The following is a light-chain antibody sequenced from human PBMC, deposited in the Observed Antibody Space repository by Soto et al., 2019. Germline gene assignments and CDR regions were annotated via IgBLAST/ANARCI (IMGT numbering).Light chain of an antibody. CDR2: GAS. Sequence: EIVMTQSPATLSVSPGERATLSCRASQSMSSDLAWYQQKPGQAPRLLIYGASTRATGIPATFSGSGSGTEFTLTISSLQSEDFAVYYCQPYNNWPFTFGPGTKVDIK. J-gene: IGKJ3*01. CDR3: QPYNNWPFT. V-gene: IGKV3-15*01. CDR1: QSMSSD.